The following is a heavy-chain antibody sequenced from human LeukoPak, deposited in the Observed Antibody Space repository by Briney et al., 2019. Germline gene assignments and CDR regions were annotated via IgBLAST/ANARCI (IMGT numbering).Heavy chain of an antibody. CDR2: IYTSGST. V-gene: IGHV4-4*07. CDR1: GGSISSYY. J-gene: IGHJ1*01. Sequence: SETLSLTCTVSGGSISSYYWNWIRQPAGKGLEWIGRIYTSGSTNYNPSLKSRVTMSVDTSKNEFSLKLTSVTAADTAIYYCARSLGYSSSWWTFLLWGQGTLVTVSS. CDR3: ARSLGYSSSWWTFLL. D-gene: IGHD6-13*01.